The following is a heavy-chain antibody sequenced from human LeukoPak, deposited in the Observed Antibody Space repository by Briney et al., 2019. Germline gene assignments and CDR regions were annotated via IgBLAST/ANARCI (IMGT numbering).Heavy chain of an antibody. CDR2: ISTNGGTT. CDR3: AKDGRSSWQPSSFDY. J-gene: IGHJ4*02. D-gene: IGHD6-13*01. Sequence: GGSLRLSCSVSGFTFSSSAMYWVRQAPGKGLEFVSAISTNGGTTYYGDSVKGRFTISRDNSKNTLYLQMSSLRAEDTAVYYCAKDGRSSWQPSSFDYWGQGTLVTVSS. CDR1: GFTFSSSA. V-gene: IGHV3-64*03.